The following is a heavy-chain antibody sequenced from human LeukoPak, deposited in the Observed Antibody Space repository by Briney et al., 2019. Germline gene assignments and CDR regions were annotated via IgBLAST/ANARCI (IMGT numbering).Heavy chain of an antibody. Sequence: PSETLSLTCTVPGGSISSYYWSWIRQPPGKGLEWIGYIYYSGSTYYNPSLKSRVTISVDTSKNQFSLKLSSVTAADTAVYHCASGVLDSGYDYHFDYWGQGTLVTVSS. V-gene: IGHV4-59*08. CDR2: IYYSGST. J-gene: IGHJ4*02. CDR3: ASGVLDSGYDYHFDY. CDR1: GGSISSYY. D-gene: IGHD5-12*01.